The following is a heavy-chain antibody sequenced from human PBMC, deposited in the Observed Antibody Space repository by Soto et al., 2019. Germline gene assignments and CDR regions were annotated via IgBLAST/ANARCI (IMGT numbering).Heavy chain of an antibody. CDR2: IDHSGYT. CDR3: ARYRREAVAGYTLDN. D-gene: IGHD6-13*01. J-gene: IGHJ4*02. Sequence: SETLSLTCAVYGGSFSGYYWNWIRQPPGKGLEWIGEIDHSGYTNYNPSLKSRVTISVDTSKNQFSLKVNSMTAADTAVYYCARYRREAVAGYTLDNWGQGILVTVSS. V-gene: IGHV4-34*01. CDR1: GGSFSGYY.